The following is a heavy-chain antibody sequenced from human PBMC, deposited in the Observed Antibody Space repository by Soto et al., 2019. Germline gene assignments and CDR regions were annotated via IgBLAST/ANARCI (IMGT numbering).Heavy chain of an antibody. Sequence: QVQLVESGGGVVQPGRSLRLSCAASGFTFSSYAMHWVRQAPGKGLEWVAVISYDGSNKYYADSVKGRFTISRDNSKNTLYLQMNSLRAADTAVYYCARVLQGIAAAGTGLGYWGQGTLVTVSS. D-gene: IGHD6-13*01. V-gene: IGHV3-30-3*01. CDR1: GFTFSSYA. CDR2: ISYDGSNK. J-gene: IGHJ4*02. CDR3: ARVLQGIAAAGTGLGY.